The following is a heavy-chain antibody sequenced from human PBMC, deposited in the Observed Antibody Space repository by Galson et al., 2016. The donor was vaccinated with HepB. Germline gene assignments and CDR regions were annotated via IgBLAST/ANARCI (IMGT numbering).Heavy chain of an antibody. CDR2: IYHSGST. J-gene: IGHJ4*02. Sequence: SETLSLTCTVSGYSISSNYYWGWIRQPPGKGLEWIGTIYHSGSTYYKLSLKSRVTILVNTSKNQFSLKLSSVTAADTAVYYCVRADGRRDFDYWGQGTLVTVSP. CDR1: GYSISSNYY. V-gene: IGHV4-38-2*02. D-gene: IGHD1-1*01. CDR3: VRADGRRDFDY.